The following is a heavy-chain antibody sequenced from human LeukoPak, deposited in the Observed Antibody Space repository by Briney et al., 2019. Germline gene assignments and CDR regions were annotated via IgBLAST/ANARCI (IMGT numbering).Heavy chain of an antibody. V-gene: IGHV3-30*02. J-gene: IGHJ4*02. Sequence: GGSLRLSCAASGFTFSSYGVHWVRQAPGKGLEWVAFIRYDGSNKYYADSVKGRFTISRDNSKNTLYLQMNSLRAEDTAVYYCAKDIRAYCGGDCYFDYWGQGTLVTVSS. CDR3: AKDIRAYCGGDCYFDY. CDR1: GFTFSSYG. CDR2: IRYDGSNK. D-gene: IGHD2-21*02.